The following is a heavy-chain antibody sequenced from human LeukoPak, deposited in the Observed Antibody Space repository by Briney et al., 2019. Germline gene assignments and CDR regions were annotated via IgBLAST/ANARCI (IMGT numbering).Heavy chain of an antibody. J-gene: IGHJ6*02. D-gene: IGHD2-15*01. V-gene: IGHV3-30*18. Sequence: PGGSLRLSCAASGFTFSTYGIHWVRQAPGKGLAWVAVISYDGSNKYYADSVKGRFTISRDNSKHTLYLQMNSLRPEDTAVYYCAKELPSGCSGGTCYSNYYYGMDVWGQGTTVTVSS. CDR2: ISYDGSNK. CDR3: AKELPSGCSGGTCYSNYYYGMDV. CDR1: GFTFSTYG.